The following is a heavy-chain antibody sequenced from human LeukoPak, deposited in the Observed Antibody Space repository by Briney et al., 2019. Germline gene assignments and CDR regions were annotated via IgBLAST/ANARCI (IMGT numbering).Heavy chain of an antibody. Sequence: PGWALRLSCVGSGCTLIKYWMHWVGQAPGKGLVWVSRINSDGSSTSCADSVKGRLPISRDNAKNTLYLQMNSLRAEDTAVYYCARDYGDFYYYYYGMVVWGQGPTVTVSS. CDR1: GCTLIKYW. CDR2: INSDGSST. V-gene: IGHV3-74*01. CDR3: ARDYGDFYYYYYGMVV. J-gene: IGHJ6*02. D-gene: IGHD4-17*01.